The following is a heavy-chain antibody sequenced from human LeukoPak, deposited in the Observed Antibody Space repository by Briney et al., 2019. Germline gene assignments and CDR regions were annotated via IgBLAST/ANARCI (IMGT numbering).Heavy chain of an antibody. Sequence: PSETLSLTCAVYGGSFSGYYWSWIRQPPGKGLEWIGEINHSGSTNYNPSLKSRVTTSVDTSKNQFSLKLSSVTAADTAVYYCARGVWFGELPNWLDPWGQGTLVTVSS. CDR2: INHSGST. CDR1: GGSFSGYY. J-gene: IGHJ5*02. CDR3: ARGVWFGELPNWLDP. D-gene: IGHD3-10*01. V-gene: IGHV4-34*01.